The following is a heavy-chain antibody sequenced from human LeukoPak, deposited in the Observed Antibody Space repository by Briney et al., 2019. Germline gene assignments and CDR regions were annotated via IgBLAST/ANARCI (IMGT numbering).Heavy chain of an antibody. CDR2: ISSSSSYT. V-gene: IGHV3-11*05. CDR3: ARVIMNYFDY. Sequence: GGSLRLSCAASGFSFSDYYMSWIRQAPGKGLEWVSYISSSSSYTNYADSVKGRFTISRDNAKNSLYLQMNSLRAEDTAVYYCARVIMNYFDYWGQGALVTVSS. J-gene: IGHJ4*02. D-gene: IGHD3-16*01. CDR1: GFSFSDYY.